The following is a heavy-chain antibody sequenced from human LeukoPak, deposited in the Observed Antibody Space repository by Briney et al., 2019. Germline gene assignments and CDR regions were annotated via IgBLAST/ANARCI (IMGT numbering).Heavy chain of an antibody. V-gene: IGHV3-48*01. Sequence: GGSLRLSCAASGFTFSSYSMNWVRQAPGKGLEWVSYISSSSSTIYYADSVKGRFTISRDNSKNTLYLQMNSLRAEDTAVYYCAKDPGDGDWFDPWGQGTLVTVSS. D-gene: IGHD7-27*01. CDR1: GFTFSSYS. CDR2: ISSSSSTI. CDR3: AKDPGDGDWFDP. J-gene: IGHJ5*02.